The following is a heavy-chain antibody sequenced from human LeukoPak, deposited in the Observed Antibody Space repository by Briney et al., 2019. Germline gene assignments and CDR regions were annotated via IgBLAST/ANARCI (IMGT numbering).Heavy chain of an antibody. CDR2: IFASGIT. CDR1: GGSIDIYY. J-gene: IGHJ6*03. V-gene: IGHV4-4*07. Sequence: SETLSLTCTVSGGSIDIYYWNWIRQPAGKGLEWIGRIFASGITNYNPSLKSRVTMSVDTSKNQFSLNLSSVTAADTAVYYCAGESSGTYYNPLGYMDVWGKGTTVTVSS. D-gene: IGHD3-10*01. CDR3: AGESSGTYYNPLGYMDV.